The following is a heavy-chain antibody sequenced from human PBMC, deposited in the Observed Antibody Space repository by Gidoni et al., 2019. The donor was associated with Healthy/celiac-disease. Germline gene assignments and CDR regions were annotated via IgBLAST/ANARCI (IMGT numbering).Heavy chain of an antibody. CDR1: GGSFSGYY. CDR3: ARVVSRLLFTMVRGVKRYNWFDP. CDR2: INHSGST. Sequence: QVQLQQWGAGLLKPSETLSLTCAVYGGSFSGYYWSWIRQPPGKGLEWIGEINHSGSTNYNPSLKRRVTISVDTSKNQFSLKLSSVTAADTAVYYCARVVSRLLFTMVRGVKRYNWFDPWGQGTLVTVSS. J-gene: IGHJ5*02. D-gene: IGHD3-10*01. V-gene: IGHV4-34*01.